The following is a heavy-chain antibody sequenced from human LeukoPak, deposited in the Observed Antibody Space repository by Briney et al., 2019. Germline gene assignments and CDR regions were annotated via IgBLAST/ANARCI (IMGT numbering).Heavy chain of an antibody. D-gene: IGHD2-2*01. Sequence: HGGSLRLSCAASGITFSSYAMHWVRQAPGKGLEWVAVISYDGSNKYYADSVKGRFTISRDNSKNTLYLQMNSLRAEDTAVYYCARVMGRYCSSTSCYVGYWGQGTLVTVSS. CDR3: ARVMGRYCSSTSCYVGY. J-gene: IGHJ4*02. CDR2: ISYDGSNK. V-gene: IGHV3-30*04. CDR1: GITFSSYA.